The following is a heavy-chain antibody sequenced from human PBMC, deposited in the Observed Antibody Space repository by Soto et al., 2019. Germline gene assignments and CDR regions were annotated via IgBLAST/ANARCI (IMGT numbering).Heavy chain of an antibody. V-gene: IGHV2-5*02. CDR3: AHRDGNMVRGVISFDY. D-gene: IGHD3-10*01. J-gene: IGHJ4*02. CDR1: GFSISTSGVG. Sequence: QITLKESGPTLVKPTQTLTLTCTFSGFSISTSGVGVGWIRQPPGKALEWLALIYWDDDKRYSPILKSRLTITKDPSKNQVVLTMTNMDPVDTATYYCAHRDGNMVRGVISFDYWGQGTLVTVSS. CDR2: IYWDDDK.